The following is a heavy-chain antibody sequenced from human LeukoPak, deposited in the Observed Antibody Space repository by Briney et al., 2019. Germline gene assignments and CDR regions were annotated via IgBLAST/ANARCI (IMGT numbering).Heavy chain of an antibody. CDR1: GGSISSSSYY. Sequence: SETLSLTCTVSGGSISSSSYYWGWIRQPPGKGLEWIGEINHSGSTNYNPSLKSRVTISVDTSKNQFSLKLSSVTAADTAVYYCARGGYGYSSSWYSGWFDPWGQGTLVTVSS. CDR3: ARGGYGYSSSWYSGWFDP. V-gene: IGHV4-39*07. J-gene: IGHJ5*02. CDR2: INHSGST. D-gene: IGHD6-13*01.